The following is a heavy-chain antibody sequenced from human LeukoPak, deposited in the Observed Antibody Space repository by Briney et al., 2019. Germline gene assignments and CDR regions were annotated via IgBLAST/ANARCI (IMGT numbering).Heavy chain of an antibody. CDR1: GFTFSSFW. CDR2: IKEDGSML. V-gene: IGHV3-7*04. CDR3: ARVVTWFDP. Sequence: PGGYLRLSCAASGFTFSSFWMSWVRRAPGKGLEWGAHIKEDGSMLSYVDSVKGRFTISRDNAKISVYQQMYSLRAEDTAVYYCARVVTWFDPWGQGSLVTVSS. J-gene: IGHJ5*02.